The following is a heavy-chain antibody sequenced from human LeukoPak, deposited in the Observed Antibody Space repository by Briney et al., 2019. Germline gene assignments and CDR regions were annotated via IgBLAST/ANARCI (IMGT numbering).Heavy chain of an antibody. J-gene: IGHJ4*02. V-gene: IGHV4-30-2*01. CDR1: GGSISSGGYS. D-gene: IGHD3-10*01. CDR2: IYHSGST. Sequence: PSETLSLTCAVSGGSISSGGYSWSWIRQPPGKGLEWIGYIYHSGSTYYNPSLKSRVTISVDRSKNQFSLKLSSVTAADTAVYYCARVLGSLESYFDYWGQGTLVTVSS. CDR3: ARVLGSLESYFDY.